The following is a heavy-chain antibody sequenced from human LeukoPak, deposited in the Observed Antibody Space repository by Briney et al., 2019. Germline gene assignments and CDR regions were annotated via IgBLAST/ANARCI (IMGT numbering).Heavy chain of an antibody. CDR2: IGTAGDA. J-gene: IGHJ6*02. D-gene: IGHD6-25*01. CDR3: ARGGYPDGMDV. V-gene: IGHV3-13*01. CDR1: GFTSSNYD. Sequence: GGSLRLSCAASGFTSSNYDMHWVRQATGGGLEWVSGIGTAGDAYYAGSVKGRFTISRENAKNSLYLQMNSLRAGDTAVYYCARGGYPDGMDVWGQGTTVTVSS.